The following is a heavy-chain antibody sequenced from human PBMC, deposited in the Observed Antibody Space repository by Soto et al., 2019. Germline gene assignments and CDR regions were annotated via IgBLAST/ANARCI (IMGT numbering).Heavy chain of an antibody. CDR1: GGTFSSYA. Sequence: QVQLVQSGAEVKKPGSSVKVSCKASGGTFSSYAISWVRQAPGQGLVWMGGIIPIFGTANYAQKFQGRVPIAADKAAGTGYMELSSLRSEDTALYYCARGGDSGYYLYYFDYCGQETLLTASS. CDR2: IIPIFGTA. CDR3: ARGGDSGYYLYYFDY. V-gene: IGHV1-69*06. J-gene: IGHJ4*02. D-gene: IGHD5-12*01.